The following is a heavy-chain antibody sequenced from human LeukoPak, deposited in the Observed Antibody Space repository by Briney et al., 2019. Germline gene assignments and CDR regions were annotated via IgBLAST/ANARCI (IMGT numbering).Heavy chain of an antibody. CDR3: AKDIAVDYDYIWGSYRPVLFDH. CDR1: GFTFSTYG. J-gene: IGHJ4*02. Sequence: GGSLRLSCAASGFTFSTYGMHWVRQAPGKGLEWVAVISYDGSNKYYVDSVKGRFTISRDNSKNTLYLQMNSLRSDDTAVYYCAKDIAVDYDYIWGSYRPVLFDHWGQGTLVTVPS. D-gene: IGHD3-16*02. V-gene: IGHV3-30*18. CDR2: ISYDGSNK.